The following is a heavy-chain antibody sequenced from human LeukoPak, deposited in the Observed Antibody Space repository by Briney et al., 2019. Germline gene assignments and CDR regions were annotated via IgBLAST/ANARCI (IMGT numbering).Heavy chain of an antibody. Sequence: ASVKVSCKASGGTFSSYAISWVRQAPGQGLEWMGGIIPIFGTANYAQKFQGRVTITADESTSTAYMELSSLRSEDTAVYYCARDIRPYYDILTGHYYFDYWGQGTLVTVSS. J-gene: IGHJ4*02. V-gene: IGHV1-69*13. CDR3: ARDIRPYYDILTGHYYFDY. CDR2: IIPIFGTA. CDR1: GGTFSSYA. D-gene: IGHD3-9*01.